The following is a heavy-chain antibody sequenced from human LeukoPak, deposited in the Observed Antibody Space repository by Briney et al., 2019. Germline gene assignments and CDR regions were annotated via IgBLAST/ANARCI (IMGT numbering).Heavy chain of an antibody. V-gene: IGHV3-23*01. CDR2: ISGSGGST. CDR3: AKGIKQWLVLVGMDV. D-gene: IGHD6-19*01. CDR1: GFTFSSYA. Sequence: GRSLRLSCAASGFTFSSYAMSWVRQAPGKGLEWVSAISGSGGSTYYADSVKGRFTISRDNSKNTLYLQMNSLRAEDTAVYYCAKGIKQWLVLVGMDVWGQGTTVTVSS. J-gene: IGHJ6*02.